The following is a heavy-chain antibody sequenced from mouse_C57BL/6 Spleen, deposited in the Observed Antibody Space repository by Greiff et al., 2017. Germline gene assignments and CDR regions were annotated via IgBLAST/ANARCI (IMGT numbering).Heavy chain of an antibody. V-gene: IGHV5-9*01. J-gene: IGHJ4*01. CDR1: GFTFSSYT. CDR2: ISGGGGNT. D-gene: IGHD2-3*01. Sequence: EVQRVESGGGLVKPGGSLKLSCAASGFTFSSYTMSWVRQTPEKRLEWVATISGGGGNTYYPDSVKGRFTISRDNAKNTLYLQMSSLRSEDTALYYCARHDDGYYYYAMDYWGQGTSVTVSS. CDR3: ARHDDGYYYYAMDY.